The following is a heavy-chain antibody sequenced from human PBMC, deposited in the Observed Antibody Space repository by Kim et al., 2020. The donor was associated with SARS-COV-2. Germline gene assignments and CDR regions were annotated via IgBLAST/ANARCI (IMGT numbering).Heavy chain of an antibody. J-gene: IGHJ4*02. D-gene: IGHD1-20*01. Sequence: IDYADSVKGRFTISRDNAKNSLYLQMNSLRAEDTAVYYCARTGITGTGDYWGQGTLVTVSS. V-gene: IGHV3-21*01. CDR3: ARTGITGTGDY. CDR2: I.